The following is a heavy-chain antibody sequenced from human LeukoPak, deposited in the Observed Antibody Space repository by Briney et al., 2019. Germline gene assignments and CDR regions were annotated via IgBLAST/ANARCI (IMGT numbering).Heavy chain of an antibody. CDR3: GKNRYSGSLSPFDI. J-gene: IGHJ3*02. CDR1: GFTFSNAW. D-gene: IGHD1-26*01. V-gene: IGHV3-23*01. CDR2: ISGGGGNT. Sequence: PGGSLRLSCAASGFTFSNAWMSWVRQAPGKGLEWVSAISGGGGNTYYADSVKGRFTISRDNSKNTLYLQMNSLRAEDTAVYYCGKNRYSGSLSPFDIWGQGTMVTVSS.